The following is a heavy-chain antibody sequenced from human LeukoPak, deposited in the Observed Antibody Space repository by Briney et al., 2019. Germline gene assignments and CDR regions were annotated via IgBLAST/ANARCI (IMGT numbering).Heavy chain of an antibody. CDR1: GFTFSDYY. Sequence: PGGSLRLSCAASGFTFSDYYMSWIRQAPGKGLEWVSYISSSGSTIYYADSVKGRFTISRDNAKNSLYLQMNSLRAEDTAVYYCARDRRGSTPSGSYLYFDYWGQGTLVTVSS. J-gene: IGHJ4*02. D-gene: IGHD1-26*01. V-gene: IGHV3-11*04. CDR3: ARDRRGSTPSGSYLYFDY. CDR2: ISSSGSTI.